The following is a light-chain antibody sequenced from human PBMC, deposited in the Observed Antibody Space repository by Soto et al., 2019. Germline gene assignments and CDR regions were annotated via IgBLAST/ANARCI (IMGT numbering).Light chain of an antibody. CDR1: QSISSY. CDR2: AAS. Sequence: DIQMTQSPSSLSASVGDRVTITCRASQSISSYLNWYQQKPGKAPKLLVYAASSLQSGVPSRFXGSGSGTDFTLTISSLQPEDFATYNCQQSYSTPALTFGGGTKVEIK. J-gene: IGKJ4*01. CDR3: QQSYSTPALT. V-gene: IGKV1-39*01.